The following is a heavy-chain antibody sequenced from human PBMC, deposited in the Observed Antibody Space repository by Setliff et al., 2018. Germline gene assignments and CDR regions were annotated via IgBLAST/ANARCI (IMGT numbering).Heavy chain of an antibody. CDR2: IYTSGST. CDR3: ARFSSSSGSYWYFDL. V-gene: IGHV4-61*02. J-gene: IGHJ2*01. CDR1: GGSISSGSYY. Sequence: SETLSLTCTVSGGSISSGSYYWSWIRQPAGKGLEWIGRIYTSGSTNYNPSLKSRVTISVDTSKNQFSLSLSSVTAADTAVYYCARFSSSSGSYWYFDLWGRGTLVTVSS. D-gene: IGHD6-6*01.